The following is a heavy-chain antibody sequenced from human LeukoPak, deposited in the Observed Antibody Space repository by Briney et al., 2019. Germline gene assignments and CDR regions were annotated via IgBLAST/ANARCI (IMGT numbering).Heavy chain of an antibody. D-gene: IGHD5-18*01. CDR3: ARDQMDTAMVTEGWFDP. CDR1: GFTFSSYS. Sequence: PGGSLRLSCAASGFTFSSYSMNWVRQAPGKGLEWVSSISSSSSYIYYADSVKGRFTISRDNAKNSLYLQMNSLRAEDTAVYYCARDQMDTAMVTEGWFDPWGQGTLVTVSS. V-gene: IGHV3-21*04. J-gene: IGHJ5*02. CDR2: ISSSSSYI.